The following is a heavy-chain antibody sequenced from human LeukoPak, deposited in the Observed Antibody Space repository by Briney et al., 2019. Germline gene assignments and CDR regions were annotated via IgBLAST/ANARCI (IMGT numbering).Heavy chain of an antibody. D-gene: IGHD2-2*02. CDR2: ISAYNGHT. Sequence: ASVKVSCKASGYTFTRYGISWVRQAPGQRLEWMGWISAYNGHTNYTQKLQGRVTMTTDTSTSTAYMELRSLRSDDTAVYFCVRDGHRLYDYYFYYMDVWGKGTTVTVSS. J-gene: IGHJ6*03. V-gene: IGHV1-18*01. CDR3: VRDGHRLYDYYFYYMDV. CDR1: GYTFTRYG.